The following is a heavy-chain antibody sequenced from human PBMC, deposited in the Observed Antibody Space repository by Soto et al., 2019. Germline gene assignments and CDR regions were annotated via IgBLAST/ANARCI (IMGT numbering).Heavy chain of an antibody. V-gene: IGHV1-18*01. D-gene: IGHD3-10*01. CDR1: GYSFTTYG. Sequence: QVHLVQSGAEVKKPGASVKVSCKASGYSFTTYGISWVRQAPGQGLEWMGWISGYNGGTNYAQNFQARVTMTTDTSTSTAYMELRSLRSDDTAVYYCAREGMRPYYYYGMEVWGQGTTVTVPS. J-gene: IGHJ6*02. CDR3: AREGMRPYYYYGMEV. CDR2: ISGYNGGT.